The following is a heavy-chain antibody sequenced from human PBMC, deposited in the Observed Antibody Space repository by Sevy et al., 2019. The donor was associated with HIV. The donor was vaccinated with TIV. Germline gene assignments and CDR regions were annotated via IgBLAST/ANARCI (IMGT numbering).Heavy chain of an antibody. D-gene: IGHD1-26*01. CDR3: ARWEAGPMNYYYYGMDV. CDR2: INPNSGGT. Sequence: ALVKVSCKASGYTFTGYYMHWVRQAPGQGLEWMGWINPNSGGTNYAQKFQGRVTMTRDTSISTAYMGLSRLRSDDTAVYYCARWEAGPMNYYYYGMDVWGQGTTVTVSS. V-gene: IGHV1-2*02. J-gene: IGHJ6*02. CDR1: GYTFTGYY.